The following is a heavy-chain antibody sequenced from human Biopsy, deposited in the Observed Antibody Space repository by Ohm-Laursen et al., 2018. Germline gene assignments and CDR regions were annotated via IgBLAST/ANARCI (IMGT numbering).Heavy chain of an antibody. V-gene: IGHV3-33*01. CDR3: ARDTPETYDYDNDDNSPFPRRYIDY. CDR1: GFTFSSYC. D-gene: IGHD3-22*01. Sequence: RSLRLSCAAPGFTFSSYCMHWVRQAPGKGLEWVAVIWYDGSRQYYADSVKGRFTISRDNAEKSLYLQMNSLRAEDTAVYYCARDTPETYDYDNDDNSPFPRRYIDYWGQGTLVTVSS. J-gene: IGHJ4*02. CDR2: IWYDGSRQ.